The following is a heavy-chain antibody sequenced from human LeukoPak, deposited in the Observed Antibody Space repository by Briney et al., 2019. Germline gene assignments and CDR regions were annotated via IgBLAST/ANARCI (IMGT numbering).Heavy chain of an antibody. CDR3: ARETDYYDSGGYYLQWFDP. J-gene: IGHJ5*02. CDR2: IYTSGST. Sequence: SETLSLTCTVSGGSISSYYWSWIRQPAGKGLEWIGRIYTSGSTSYNPSLKSRVTISLDTSRNQFSLKLSSVTAADTAVYYCARETDYYDSGGYYLQWFDPWGQGTLVTVSS. CDR1: GGSISSYY. V-gene: IGHV4-4*07. D-gene: IGHD3-22*01.